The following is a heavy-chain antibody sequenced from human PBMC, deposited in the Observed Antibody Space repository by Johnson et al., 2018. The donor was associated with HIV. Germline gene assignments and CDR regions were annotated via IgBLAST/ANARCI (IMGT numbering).Heavy chain of an antibody. D-gene: IGHD5-12*01. J-gene: IGHJ3*02. CDR1: GFTFSDYY. V-gene: IGHV3-11*01. CDR3: ARGLDYYDYSGYDGRAFDI. Sequence: QMLLVESGGGLVKPGGSLRLSCAASGFTFSDYYMSWIRQAPGKGLEWVSYISSGGFSIYYADSVKGRFTVSGDNAKSTLYLHMNSLRAEDTAVYFCARGLDYYDYSGYDGRAFDIWGQGTMVTVSS. CDR2: ISSGGFSI.